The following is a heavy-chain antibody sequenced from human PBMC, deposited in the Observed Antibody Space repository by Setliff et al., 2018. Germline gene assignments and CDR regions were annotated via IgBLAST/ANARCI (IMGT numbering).Heavy chain of an antibody. CDR2: NSHSGSA. CDR3: ARHRAVAGAYYFDF. CDR1: GYSISSGNY. Sequence: PSETLSLTCAVSGYSISSGNYWGWSRQPPGKGLEWIGSNSHSGSAYYNPSLKRRVTISLDMSKNQFSLKLSSVTAADTAMYYCARHRAVAGAYYFDFWGQGTLVTVSS. D-gene: IGHD6-19*01. V-gene: IGHV4-38-2*01. J-gene: IGHJ4*02.